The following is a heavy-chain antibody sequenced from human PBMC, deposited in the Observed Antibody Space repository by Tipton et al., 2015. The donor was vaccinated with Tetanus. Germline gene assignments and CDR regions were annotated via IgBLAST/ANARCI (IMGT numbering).Heavy chain of an antibody. D-gene: IGHD4-17*01. CDR3: TRTISNDYVAA. V-gene: IGHV3-53*01. J-gene: IGHJ4*02. Sequence: SLRLSCVASGFTFSNHAMSWVRQAPGEGLEWVSIIYSGGTTYYADSVKGRFTISRDNSRNTLYLQMSSLRVEDTAVSYCTRTISNDYVAAWGQGTLVTVSS. CDR1: GFTFSNHA. CDR2: IYSGGTT.